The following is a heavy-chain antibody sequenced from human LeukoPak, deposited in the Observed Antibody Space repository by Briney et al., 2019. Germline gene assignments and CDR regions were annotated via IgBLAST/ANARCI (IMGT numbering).Heavy chain of an antibody. D-gene: IGHD1-26*01. CDR2: IKEDESAK. CDR3: ARDVGGSLDY. Sequence: GGSVRLSCAASGFTFRSYWMAWVRQAPGKGLEWVANIKEDESAKHQADSVKGRFTISRDNDQNSVYLQMSSLRGEDTAVYYCARDVGGSLDYWGQGTLVTVSS. CDR1: GFTFRSYW. V-gene: IGHV3-7*01. J-gene: IGHJ4*02.